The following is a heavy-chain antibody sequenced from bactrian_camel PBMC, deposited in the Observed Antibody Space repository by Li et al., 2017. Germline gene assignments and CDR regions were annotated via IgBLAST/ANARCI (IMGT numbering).Heavy chain of an antibody. Sequence: HVQLVESGGGLVQPGESLILSCVASGFTFDMYWMYWVRQTPGKGLDWVATISGSGGTTYYADSVKGRFTASRDNPKNTVYLQMNSLKSEDSALYYCVSLTGGYWGQGTQVTVS. CDR3: VSLTGGY. J-gene: IGHJ6*01. D-gene: IGHD5*01. CDR2: ISGSGGTT. V-gene: IGHV3S1*01. CDR1: GFTFDMYW.